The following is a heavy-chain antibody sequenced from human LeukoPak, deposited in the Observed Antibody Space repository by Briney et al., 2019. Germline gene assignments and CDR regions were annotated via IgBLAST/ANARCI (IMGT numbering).Heavy chain of an antibody. Sequence: SETLSLTCTVSGGSISTYYWNWIRQPPGKGLEWIGYIYHSGSTNYNPSLQSRVTISVDTSKNQSSLNLNSVTAADTAVYYCARGGAARLHFQNWGQGALVTVSS. D-gene: IGHD6-6*01. CDR3: ARGGAARLHFQN. CDR1: GGSISTYY. V-gene: IGHV4-59*01. J-gene: IGHJ1*01. CDR2: IYHSGST.